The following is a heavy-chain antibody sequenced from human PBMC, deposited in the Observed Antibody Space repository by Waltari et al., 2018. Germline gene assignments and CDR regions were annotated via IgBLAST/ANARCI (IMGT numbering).Heavy chain of an antibody. CDR1: GGSISSGRYY. D-gene: IGHD3-16*02. Sequence: QVQLQESGPGLVKHSQTLSPTCTVSGGSISSGRYYWTWIRQPAGKGLEWIGRIYTSGSTNYNPSLKSRVTISVDTSKNQFSLKLSSVTAADTAVYYCARDLVWGSYRYFDYWGQGTLVTVSS. J-gene: IGHJ4*02. CDR3: ARDLVWGSYRYFDY. CDR2: IYTSGST. V-gene: IGHV4-61*02.